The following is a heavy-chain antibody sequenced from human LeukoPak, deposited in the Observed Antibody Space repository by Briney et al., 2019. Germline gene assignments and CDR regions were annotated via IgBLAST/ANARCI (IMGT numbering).Heavy chain of an antibody. CDR2: IKQDGSER. Sequence: GGSLRLSCAASGFTFSSYWMSWVRQAPGKGLEWGANIKQDGSERYYVDSVKGRFTISRDNAKNSLYVQMNSLRDEDTGVYYCARGLLANWFAPWGEGTLVTVSS. J-gene: IGHJ5*02. CDR3: ARGLLANWFAP. CDR1: GFTFSSYW. D-gene: IGHD2-15*01. V-gene: IGHV3-7*01.